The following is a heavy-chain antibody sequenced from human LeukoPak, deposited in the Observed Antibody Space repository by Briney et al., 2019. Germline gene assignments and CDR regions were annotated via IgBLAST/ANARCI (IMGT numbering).Heavy chain of an antibody. J-gene: IGHJ6*02. V-gene: IGHV1-3*01. D-gene: IGHD6-13*01. Sequence: ASVKVSCKASGYTFTSYAMHWVRQAPGQRLEWMGWINAGNGNTKYSQKFQGRVTITRDTSASTAYMELSSLRSEDTAVYYCAREFDSSSWYPRCGMDVWGQGTTVTVSS. CDR1: GYTFTSYA. CDR2: INAGNGNT. CDR3: AREFDSSSWYPRCGMDV.